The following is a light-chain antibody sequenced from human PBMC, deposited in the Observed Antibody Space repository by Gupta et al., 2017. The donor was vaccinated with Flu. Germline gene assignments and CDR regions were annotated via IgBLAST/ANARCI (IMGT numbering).Light chain of an antibody. J-gene: IGKJ1*01. CDR2: GAS. CDR3: QQDGSSPHT. CDR1: QSVSSSY. Sequence: EIVLTQPPGTLSLSPGERATLSCRASQSVSSSYLAWYQQKPVQAPRLLIYGASSRATGIPDRFSGSGSGTDFTLTISRLEPEDFAVYYCQQDGSSPHTFGQGTKVEIK. V-gene: IGKV3-20*01.